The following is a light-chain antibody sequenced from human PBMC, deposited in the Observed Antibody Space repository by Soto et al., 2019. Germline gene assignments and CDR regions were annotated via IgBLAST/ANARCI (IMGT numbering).Light chain of an antibody. V-gene: IGKV3D-15*01. CDR3: QQYNKCPLT. CDR2: HAS. Sequence: EIVMTQSPATLSVSPGERATLSCRASQSVSNNLARYQQKPGQAPRLLIYHASTPATGIPARFSGSGSGTTFTLTISSLQSEDFADYYCQQYNKCPLTFGGGTKLEFK. J-gene: IGKJ4*01. CDR1: QSVSNN.